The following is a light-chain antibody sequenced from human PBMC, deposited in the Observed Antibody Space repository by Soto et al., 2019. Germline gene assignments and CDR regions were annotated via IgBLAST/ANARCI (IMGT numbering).Light chain of an antibody. CDR2: GNS. CDR1: SSNIGAGYD. CDR3: RYYDGSMRGVV. V-gene: IGLV1-40*01. J-gene: IGLJ1*01. Sequence: QSVLTQPPSVSGAPGQRVTISCTGSSSNIGAGYDVHWYQQLPGTAPKLLIYGNSNRPSGVPDRFSGSKSGTSSSLAITGLQAEEDADDYCRYYDGSMRGVVFGTGTKVTVL.